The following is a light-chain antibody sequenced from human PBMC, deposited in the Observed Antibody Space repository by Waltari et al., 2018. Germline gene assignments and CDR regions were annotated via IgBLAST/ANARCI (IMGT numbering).Light chain of an antibody. J-gene: IGKJ2*01. CDR3: QQRTNWPQT. CDR1: QSVSSNY. Sequence: EIVLTQSPGTLSLSPGERASLSCRTSQSVSSNYLAWYQQRPGQAPRLLIYGASSRAIGIPDRFSGSGSGTDFTLTISSLEPQDFAIYYCQQRTNWPQTFGQGTKLEIK. CDR2: GAS. V-gene: IGKV3D-20*02.